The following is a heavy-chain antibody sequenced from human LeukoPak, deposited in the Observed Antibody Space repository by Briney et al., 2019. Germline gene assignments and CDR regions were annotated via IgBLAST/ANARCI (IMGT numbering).Heavy chain of an antibody. J-gene: IGHJ4*02. CDR3: VTGGFQLGY. CDR1: GFTFNTYW. CDR2: IKEDGSEK. V-gene: IGHV3-7*03. D-gene: IGHD6-13*01. Sequence: GESLRLSCAASGFTFNTYWMTWVRQPPGKGLEWVANIKEDGSEKNYVGSVKGRFTISRDNAKNSLYLQMNSLRAEDTVVYYCVTGGFQLGYWGQGTLVTVSS.